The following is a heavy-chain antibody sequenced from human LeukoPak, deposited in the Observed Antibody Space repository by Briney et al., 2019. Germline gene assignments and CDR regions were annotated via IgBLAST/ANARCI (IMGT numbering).Heavy chain of an antibody. CDR2: IFPSGGEI. CDR1: GFTFSTFA. V-gene: IGHV3-23*01. CDR3: ATYRQVLLPFES. D-gene: IGHD2-8*02. J-gene: IGHJ4*02. Sequence: GGSLRLSCAASGFTFSTFAMIWIRQPRGEGLEWVSSIFPSGGEIHYADSVRGRFTISRDNSKSTLSLQMNSLRAEDTAIYYCATYRQVLLPFESWGQGTLVTVSS.